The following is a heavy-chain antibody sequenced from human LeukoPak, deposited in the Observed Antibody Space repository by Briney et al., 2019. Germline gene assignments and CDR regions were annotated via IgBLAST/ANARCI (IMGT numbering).Heavy chain of an antibody. CDR1: GFTFDAYT. J-gene: IGHJ4*02. V-gene: IGHV3-43*01. Sequence: SGGYLRLSCAASGFTFDAYTMHWVRQAPGKGLEWVSLISWDGGSTYYADSVKGRFTISRDNSKNSLYLQMNSLRTEDSALYYCAKDISGGSGWYDYWVQGSLVTVSS. D-gene: IGHD6-19*01. CDR2: ISWDGGST. CDR3: AKDISGGSGWYDY.